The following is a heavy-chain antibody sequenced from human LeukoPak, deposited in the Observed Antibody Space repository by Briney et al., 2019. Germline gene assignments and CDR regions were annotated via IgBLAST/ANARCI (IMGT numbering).Heavy chain of an antibody. Sequence: PSQTLSLTCTVSGGSISSGNYHWSWIRQPAGKGLEWIGRIYTSESTNYNPSLKSRVTIPVDTSRNQFSLKLSSVTAADTAVYYCARGLWFGDENPPYFDYWGQGILVTVSS. CDR3: ARGLWFGDENPPYFDY. CDR1: GGSISSGNYH. D-gene: IGHD3-10*01. CDR2: IYTSEST. J-gene: IGHJ4*02. V-gene: IGHV4-61*02.